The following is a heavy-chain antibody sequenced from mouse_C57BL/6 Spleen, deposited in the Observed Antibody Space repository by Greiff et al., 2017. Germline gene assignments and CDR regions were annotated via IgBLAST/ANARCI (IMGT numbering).Heavy chain of an antibody. CDR2: IDPEDGDT. J-gene: IGHJ2*01. D-gene: IGHD1-1*01. CDR3: TTGVHYYGSSYDGY. CDR1: GFNIKDYY. V-gene: IGHV14-1*01. Sequence: VQLQQSGAELVRPGASVKLSCTASGFNIKDYYMHWVKQRPEQGLEWIGRIDPEDGDTEYAPKFQGKANITAAKDSNTAYLQLSSLTSEDTAVYYCTTGVHYYGSSYDGYWGQGTTLTVSS.